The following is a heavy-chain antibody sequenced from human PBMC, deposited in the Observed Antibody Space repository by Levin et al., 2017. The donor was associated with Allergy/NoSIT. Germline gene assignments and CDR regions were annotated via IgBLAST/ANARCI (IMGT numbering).Heavy chain of an antibody. CDR2: INPNSGGT. J-gene: IGHJ4*02. CDR3: ARDWYCSSTSCSLGY. V-gene: IGHV1-2*02. D-gene: IGHD2-2*01. CDR1: GYTFTGYY. Sequence: ASVKVSCKASGYTFTGYYMHWGRQAPGQGLEWMGWINPNSGGTNYAQKFKGRVTMTRDTSISTAYMELSRLRSDDTAVYYCARDWYCSSTSCSLGYWGQGTLVTVSS.